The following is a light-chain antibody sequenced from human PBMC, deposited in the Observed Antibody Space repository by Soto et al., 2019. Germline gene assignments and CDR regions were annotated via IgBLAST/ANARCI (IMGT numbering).Light chain of an antibody. V-gene: IGLV2-14*01. CDR2: DVS. J-gene: IGLJ3*02. Sequence: QSVLTQPASVSGSPGQSIAISCTGTSSDVGGYNYVSWYQQHPGKAPRLIIYDVSVRPSGVSTRFSGSKSGNTASLTISGLQAYDEAGYYCTSYTSQSTVVFGGGTKLTVL. CDR1: SSDVGGYNY. CDR3: TSYTSQSTVV.